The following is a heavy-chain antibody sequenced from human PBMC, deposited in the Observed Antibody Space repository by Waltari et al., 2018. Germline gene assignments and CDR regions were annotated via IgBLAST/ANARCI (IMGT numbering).Heavy chain of an antibody. J-gene: IGHJ4*01. CDR3: TKPLAGFGSGTTYFDY. CDR1: GFTFSASG. CDR2: ISEDGSDK. V-gene: IGHV3-30*18. Sequence: QVQLVESGGGVFQPGRSLSLSCAASGFTFSASGMHWVRQGPGKGRVWVADISEDGSDKYYADSVKGRFTVSRDNSKNKVYLQMNSLTVEDTAVYYCTKPLAGFGSGTTYFDYWGHGTLVTVSS. D-gene: IGHD3-10*01.